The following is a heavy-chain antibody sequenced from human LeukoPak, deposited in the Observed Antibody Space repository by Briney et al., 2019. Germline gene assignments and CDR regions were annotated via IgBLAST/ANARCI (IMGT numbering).Heavy chain of an antibody. CDR3: AKSSPPPLRY. CDR1: GFTFSSYA. J-gene: IGHJ4*02. CDR2: ISGSGSGGST. V-gene: IGHV3-23*01. Sequence: TGGSLRLSCAASGFTFSSYAMSWVRQAPGKGLEWVSAISGSGSGGSTYYADSVKGRFTISRDNSKNTLYLQMNSLRAKDTAVYYCAKSSPPPLRYWGQGTLVTVSS.